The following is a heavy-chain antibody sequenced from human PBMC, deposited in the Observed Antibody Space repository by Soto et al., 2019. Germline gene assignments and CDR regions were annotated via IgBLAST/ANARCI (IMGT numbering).Heavy chain of an antibody. CDR2: ISNDGSNK. V-gene: IGHV3-30*03. CDR3: ARDHHNSGWYNVGNY. Sequence: QVQLVDSGGGVVQPGRSLRLSCAASGFTFSTYGMHWVRQAPGKGLEWVAVISNDGSNKYYADSVKGRFTISRDDSKNTVYLQMKSLRPEDTAVYYCARDHHNSGWYNVGNYWGRGTLVTVSS. D-gene: IGHD6-13*01. CDR1: GFTFSTYG. J-gene: IGHJ4*02.